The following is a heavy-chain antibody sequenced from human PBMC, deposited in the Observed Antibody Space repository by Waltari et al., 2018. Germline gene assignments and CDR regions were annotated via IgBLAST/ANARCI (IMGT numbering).Heavy chain of an antibody. Sequence: EVQLLESGGGLVQPGGSLRLSCAASGFTFSSYAMSWVRQAPGKGLEWVSAISGSGGSTYYADSVKGRFTISRDNSKNTLYLQMNSLRAEYTAVYYCAKDRVDVVTAILAAFDIWGQGTMVTVSS. CDR3: AKDRVDVVTAILAAFDI. CDR2: ISGSGGST. CDR1: GFTFSSYA. V-gene: IGHV3-23*01. D-gene: IGHD2-21*02. J-gene: IGHJ3*02.